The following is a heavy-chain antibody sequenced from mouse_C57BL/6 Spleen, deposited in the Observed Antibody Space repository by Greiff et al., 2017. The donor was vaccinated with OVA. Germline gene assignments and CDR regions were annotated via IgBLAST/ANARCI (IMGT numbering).Heavy chain of an antibody. CDR3: AQGLHFAY. CDR2: IYPGDGDT. D-gene: IGHD6-1*01. CDR1: GYAFSSSW. J-gene: IGHJ3*01. V-gene: IGHV1-82*01. Sequence: VKLMESGPELVKPGASVKISCKASGYAFSSSWMNWVKQRPGKGLEWIGRIYPGDGDTNYNGKFKGKATLTADKSSSTAYMQLSSLTSEDSAVYFCAQGLHFAYWGQGTLVTVSA.